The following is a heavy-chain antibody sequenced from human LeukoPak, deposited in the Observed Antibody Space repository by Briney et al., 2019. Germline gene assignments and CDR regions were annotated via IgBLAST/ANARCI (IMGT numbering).Heavy chain of an antibody. CDR2: IYYSGST. J-gene: IGHJ6*03. CDR3: VVSRTLYYYYMDV. D-gene: IGHD2-21*01. CDR1: GGSISSYY. V-gene: IGHV4-59*01. Sequence: PSETLSLTCTVSGGSISSYYWSWIRQPPGKGLEWFGYIYYSGSTNYNPSLKSRVTISVDTSKNQFSLKLSSVTAADTAVYYCVVSRTLYYYYMDVWGKGTTVTVSS.